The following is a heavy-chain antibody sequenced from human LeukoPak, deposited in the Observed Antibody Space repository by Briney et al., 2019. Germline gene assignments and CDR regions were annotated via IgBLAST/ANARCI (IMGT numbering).Heavy chain of an antibody. D-gene: IGHD6-19*01. CDR2: INTDGTVT. J-gene: IGHJ4*02. CDR1: GFTFSKYW. CDR3: ATKQWLAPPPDS. Sequence: GGSLRLSCAASGFTFSKYWMLWVRQAPGKGLESVSRINTDGTVTPYADSVKGRFTVSRGNADNTMFLQMNSGIDEDTAVYYCATKQWLAPPPDSWGQGTPVTVSS. V-gene: IGHV3-74*01.